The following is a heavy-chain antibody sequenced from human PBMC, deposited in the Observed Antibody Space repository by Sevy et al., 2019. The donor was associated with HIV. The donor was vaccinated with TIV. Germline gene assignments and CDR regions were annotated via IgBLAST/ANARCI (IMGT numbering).Heavy chain of an antibody. CDR3: ARDSGTDY. CDR1: GFTFGSYW. J-gene: IGHJ4*02. V-gene: IGHV3-7*01. CDR2: IKEDGSAK. Sequence: GGSLRLSCAASGFTFGSYWMSWVRQAPGKGLEWVANIKEDGSAKYYVDSVKGRFTISRDNAKNSLYLQMNSLRAEDTAIYYCARDSGTDYWGQGTLVTVSS. D-gene: IGHD1-1*01.